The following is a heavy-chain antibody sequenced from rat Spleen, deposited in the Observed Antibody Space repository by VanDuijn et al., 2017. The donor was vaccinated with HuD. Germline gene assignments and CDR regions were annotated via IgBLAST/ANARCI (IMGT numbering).Heavy chain of an antibody. CDR2: ISFDGGST. V-gene: IGHV5-25*01. CDR3: VRLLGAPDWYFDF. D-gene: IGHD5-1*01. CDR1: GFIFSNYD. J-gene: IGHJ1*01. Sequence: EVQLVESGGGLVQPGRSMKLSCAASGFIFSNYDMAWVRQAPKKGLEWVAYISFDGGSTYYRDSVKGRFTISRDNAKSTLYLQMDSLRSEDTATYYCVRLLGAPDWYFDFWGPGTMVTVSS.